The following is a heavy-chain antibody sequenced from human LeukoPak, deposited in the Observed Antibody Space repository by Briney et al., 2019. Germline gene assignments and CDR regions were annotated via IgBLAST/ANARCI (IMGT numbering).Heavy chain of an antibody. V-gene: IGHV3-30*18. CDR3: AKSGLGGSFDY. Sequence: GGSLRLSCAASGFTFSSYGMHWVRQAPGKGLEWVAVISYDGSNKYYADSVKGRFTISKDNSKNTLYLQMNSLRAEDTAVYYCAKSGLGGSFDYWGQGTLVTVSS. CDR1: GFTFSSYG. J-gene: IGHJ4*02. D-gene: IGHD3/OR15-3a*01. CDR2: ISYDGSNK.